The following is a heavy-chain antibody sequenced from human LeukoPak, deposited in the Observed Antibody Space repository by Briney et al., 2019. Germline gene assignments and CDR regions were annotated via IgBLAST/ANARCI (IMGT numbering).Heavy chain of an antibody. CDR1: GYTFTSYY. Sequence: ASVKVSCKASGYTFTSYYMHWVRQAPGQGLEWMGIINPSGGSTSYAQKFQGRVTMTRDTSTSTVYMELSSLRSEDTAVYYCARDLDYGGNSPYYGMDVWGQGTTVTVSS. J-gene: IGHJ6*02. CDR3: ARDLDYGGNSPYYGMDV. V-gene: IGHV1-46*01. CDR2: INPSGGST. D-gene: IGHD4-23*01.